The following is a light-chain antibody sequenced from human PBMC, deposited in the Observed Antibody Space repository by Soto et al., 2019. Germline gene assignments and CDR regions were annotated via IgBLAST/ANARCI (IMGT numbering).Light chain of an antibody. J-gene: IGLJ2*01. CDR2: EVY. V-gene: IGLV2-8*01. CDR3: ASYAGNDIVL. Sequence: QSALTQPPSASGSPGQSVTISCTGTSSDVGSYGYVSWYQQHSGKAPKLMLYEVYKRPSGVPDRFSGSRSGNTASLTVSGVQSEDEANYYCASYAGNDIVLFGGGTKLTVL. CDR1: SSDVGSYGY.